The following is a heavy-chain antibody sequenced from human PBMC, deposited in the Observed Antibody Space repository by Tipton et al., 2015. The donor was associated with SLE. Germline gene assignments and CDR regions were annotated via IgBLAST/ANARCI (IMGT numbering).Heavy chain of an antibody. V-gene: IGHV4-4*08. Sequence: TLSLTCSVSGGSITGYYWSWIRQSQGKKLEWIGYIYTTGSTSYNPSLKSRVTIFVDTSRNQFSLKLSSVTAADTAVYYCARDVRLGHSVVAPVIWGQGTMVTVSS. D-gene: IGHD2-2*01. CDR2: IYTTGST. J-gene: IGHJ3*02. CDR3: ARDVRLGHSVVAPVI. CDR1: GGSITGYY.